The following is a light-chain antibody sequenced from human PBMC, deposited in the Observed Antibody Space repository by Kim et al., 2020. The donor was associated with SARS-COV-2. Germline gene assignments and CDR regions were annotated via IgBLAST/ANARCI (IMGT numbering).Light chain of an antibody. J-gene: IGLJ1*01. CDR2: DVS. CDR1: SSDVGAYNY. V-gene: IGLV2-14*03. CDR3: SSYTSSSTNYV. Sequence: QSITISCTGTSSDVGAYNYVSWYQQHPGKAPKLMIYDVSDRPSGVSNRFSGSKSGNTASLTISELQAEDEADYYCSSYTSSSTNYVFGTGTKVTVL.